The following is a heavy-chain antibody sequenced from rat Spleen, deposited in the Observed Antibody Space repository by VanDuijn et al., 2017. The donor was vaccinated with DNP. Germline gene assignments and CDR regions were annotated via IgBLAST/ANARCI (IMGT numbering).Heavy chain of an antibody. J-gene: IGHJ3*01. Sequence: EVQLVASGGGLVQPGGSLKLSCAASGFIFSNYWMTWIRQAPGKGLEWVATISTSGSRAYYPDSVKGRFTISRDNAKNTLYLQMDSLRSEDTATYYCASLWTLAYWGQGTLVTVSS. V-gene: IGHV5S13*01. D-gene: IGHD1-6*01. CDR3: ASLWTLAY. CDR2: ISTSGSRA. CDR1: GFIFSNYW.